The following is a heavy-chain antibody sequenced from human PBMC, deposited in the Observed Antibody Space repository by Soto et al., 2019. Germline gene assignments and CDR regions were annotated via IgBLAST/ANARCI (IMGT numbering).Heavy chain of an antibody. CDR1: GGSISSSSYY. Sequence: SETLSLTFTVSGGSISSSSYYWGWIRQPPGKGLEWIGSIYYSGSTYYNPSLKSRVTISVDTSKNQFSLKLSSVTAADTAVYYCARQLRLGRRLMAPFHXWGQGTLLTVSX. CDR2: IYYSGST. CDR3: ARQLRLGRRLMAPFHX. V-gene: IGHV4-39*01. J-gene: IGHJ4*02. D-gene: IGHD6-19*01.